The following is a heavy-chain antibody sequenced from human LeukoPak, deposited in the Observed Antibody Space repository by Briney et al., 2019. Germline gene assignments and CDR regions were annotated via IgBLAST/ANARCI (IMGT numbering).Heavy chain of an antibody. V-gene: IGHV4-59*01. CDR3: ARGGWYEDY. D-gene: IGHD6-19*01. CDR2: IYYSGST. J-gene: IGHJ4*02. Sequence: SETLSLTCTVSGGSMTNFYWSWIRQVPGKGLEWIGYIYYSGSTNYNPSLKSRVTMSVDTSKNQFSLKLSSVIAADTAVYYCARGGWYEDYWGQGTLVTVSS. CDR1: GGSMTNFY.